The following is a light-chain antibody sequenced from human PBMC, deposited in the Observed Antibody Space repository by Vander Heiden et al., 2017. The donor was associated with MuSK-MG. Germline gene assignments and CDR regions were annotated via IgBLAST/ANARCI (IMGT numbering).Light chain of an antibody. V-gene: IGKV1-5*03. J-gene: IGKJ1*01. CDR2: KAS. CDR3: QQYHGYSRS. Sequence: DIERTQSPSVLSASVGDRVTITCRASQFINNLLAWYQHKPGSAPNLLIYKASTLEIGVPSRFSGSGSGTEFTLTISSLQPDDFATYYCQQYHGYSRSFGQGTKVEI. CDR1: QFINNL.